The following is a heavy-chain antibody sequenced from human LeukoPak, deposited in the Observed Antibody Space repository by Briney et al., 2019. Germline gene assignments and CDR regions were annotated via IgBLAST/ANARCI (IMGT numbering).Heavy chain of an antibody. CDR1: GGSFSGYY. D-gene: IGHD2-21*02. Sequence: PSETLSLTCAVYGGSFSGYYLSWLRQPPGKGLEWIGEINHSGSTNYNPSLKSRVTISVGTSKNKFSLKLSSVNAADTVVYYCARGLVYCGGDCYSTYYFDYWGQGTLVTVSS. J-gene: IGHJ4*02. CDR3: ARGLVYCGGDCYSTYYFDY. V-gene: IGHV4-34*01. CDR2: INHSGST.